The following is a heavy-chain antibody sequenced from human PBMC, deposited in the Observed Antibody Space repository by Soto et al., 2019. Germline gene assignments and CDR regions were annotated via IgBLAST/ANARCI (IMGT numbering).Heavy chain of an antibody. D-gene: IGHD3-10*01. J-gene: IGHJ4*02. Sequence: EVQLVESGGGLVQPGESLRLSCAASGFTVSNYHMTWVRQAPGKGLEWVSAVYADGATSHADSVKDGFTVSRDNSRNTLNLQMSGLRAEDTAVYYCARSGGGLDYWGQGTLVTVSS. CDR2: VYADGAT. CDR1: GFTVSNYH. V-gene: IGHV3-66*01. CDR3: ARSGGGLDY.